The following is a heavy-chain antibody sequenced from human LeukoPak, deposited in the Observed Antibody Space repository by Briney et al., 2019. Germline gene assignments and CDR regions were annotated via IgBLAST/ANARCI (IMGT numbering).Heavy chain of an antibody. D-gene: IGHD3-9*01. CDR2: IWSDGSQR. Sequence: GSLRLSCAASGFTFSNCEMNWVRQAPGKGLEWVAVIWSDGSQRHYADSVKGRFAISRDNSKKTVYLQMNSLRAEDTAVYYCASDGLRYPLDWGQGTLVTVSS. CDR1: GFTFSNCE. J-gene: IGHJ4*02. V-gene: IGHV3-33*08. CDR3: ASDGLRYPLD.